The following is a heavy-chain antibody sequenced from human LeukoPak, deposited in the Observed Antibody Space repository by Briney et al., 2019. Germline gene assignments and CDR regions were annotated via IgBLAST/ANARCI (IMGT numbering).Heavy chain of an antibody. CDR1: GRSFSGYY. J-gene: IGHJ6*02. CDR3: ARLVWNYYGMDV. Sequence: SETLSLTCAGYGRSFSGYYWSWIRQPPGKGLEWIGEINHSGSTNYNPSLKSRVTISVDTSKNQFSLKLSSVTAADTAVYYCARLVWNYYGMDVWGQGTTVTVSS. D-gene: IGHD2-8*01. CDR2: INHSGST. V-gene: IGHV4-34*01.